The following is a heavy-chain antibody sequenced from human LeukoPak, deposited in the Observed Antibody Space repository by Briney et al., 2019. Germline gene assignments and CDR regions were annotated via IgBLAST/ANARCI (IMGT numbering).Heavy chain of an antibody. CDR2: INHSGST. Sequence: SETLSLTCAVYGGSFSGYYWSWIRQPPGKGLEWIGEINHSGSTNYNPSLKSRVTISVDTSKNQFSLKLSSVTAADTAVYYCACLTAADAFDIWGQGTMVTVSS. CDR1: GGSFSGYY. V-gene: IGHV4-34*01. D-gene: IGHD2-21*02. CDR3: ACLTAADAFDI. J-gene: IGHJ3*02.